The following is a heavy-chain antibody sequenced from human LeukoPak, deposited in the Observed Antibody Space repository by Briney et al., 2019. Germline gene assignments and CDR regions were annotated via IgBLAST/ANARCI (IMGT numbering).Heavy chain of an antibody. CDR1: GYTFTGYY. CDR2: INPNSGGT. V-gene: IGHV1-2*02. Sequence: GASVTVSFKASGYTFTGYYMHWVRQAPGQGLEWMGWINPNSGGTNYAQKFQGRVTMTRDTSISTAYMELSRLRSDDTAVYYCARVGTTGPDEIDYWGQGTLVTVSS. CDR3: ARVGTTGPDEIDY. D-gene: IGHD1-7*01. J-gene: IGHJ4*02.